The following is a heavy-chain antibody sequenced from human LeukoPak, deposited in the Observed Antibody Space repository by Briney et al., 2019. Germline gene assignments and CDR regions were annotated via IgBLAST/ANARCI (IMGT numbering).Heavy chain of an antibody. CDR2: IRYDGSNK. J-gene: IGHJ5*02. Sequence: GGSLRLSCAASGFTFSSYGMHWVRQAPGKGLEWVAFIRYDGSNKYYADSVKGRFTISRDNSKNTLYMQMNSLRAEDTAVYYCAKDRTIFGVVNWFDPWGQGTLVTVSS. V-gene: IGHV3-30*02. CDR1: GFTFSSYG. CDR3: AKDRTIFGVVNWFDP. D-gene: IGHD3-3*01.